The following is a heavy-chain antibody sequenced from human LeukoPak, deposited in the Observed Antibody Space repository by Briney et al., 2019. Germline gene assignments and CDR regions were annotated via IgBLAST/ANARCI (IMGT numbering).Heavy chain of an antibody. CDR1: GGSFSGYY. V-gene: IGHV4-34*01. CDR2: INHSGST. CDR3: ARDRVRGNSNPFFDY. D-gene: IGHD4-11*01. Sequence: SETLSLTCAVYGGSFSGYYWSWIRQPPGKGLEWIGEINHSGSTNYNPSLKSRVTISVDTSKNQFSLKLSSVTAADTAVYYCARDRVRGNSNPFFDYWGQGTLVTVSS. J-gene: IGHJ4*02.